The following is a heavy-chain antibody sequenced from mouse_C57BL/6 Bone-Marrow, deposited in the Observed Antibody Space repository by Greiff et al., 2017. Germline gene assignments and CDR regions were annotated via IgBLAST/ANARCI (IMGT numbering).Heavy chain of an antibody. CDR3: ARREDYYYGSRFYAMDY. Sequence: EVQRVESGGGLVQPGGSLKLSCAASGFTFSDYGMHWVRQAPEKGLEWVAYISSGSSTIYYADTVKGRFTISRDNAKNTLFLQITSLRSEDTAMYKCARREDYYYGSRFYAMDYWGQGTLVTVSA. D-gene: IGHD1-1*01. J-gene: IGHJ4*01. V-gene: IGHV5-17*01. CDR1: GFTFSDYG. CDR2: ISSGSSTI.